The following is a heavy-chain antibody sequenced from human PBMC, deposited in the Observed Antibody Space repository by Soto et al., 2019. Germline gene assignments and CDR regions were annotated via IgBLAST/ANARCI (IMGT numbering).Heavy chain of an antibody. Sequence: GGSLRLSCAASGFTFSSYWMHWVRQAPGKGLVWVSRINSDGSSTSYADSVKGRFTISRDNAKNTLYLQMNSLRAEDTAVYYCARDLEVVVAATYSIFYYYYYYMDVWGKGTTVTVSS. CDR1: GFTFSSYW. D-gene: IGHD2-15*01. CDR2: INSDGSST. J-gene: IGHJ6*03. CDR3: ARDLEVVVAATYSIFYYYYYYMDV. V-gene: IGHV3-74*01.